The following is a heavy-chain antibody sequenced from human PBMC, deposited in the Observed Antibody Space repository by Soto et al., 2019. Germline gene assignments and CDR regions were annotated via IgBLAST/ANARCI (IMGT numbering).Heavy chain of an antibody. CDR1: GDSITSSSYY. V-gene: IGHV4-39*01. J-gene: IGHJ3*02. Sequence: QLQLQESGPGLVKPSETLSLTCTVSGDSITSSSYYWGWIRQPPGKGLECIGTIYSGGSTFYNPSLESRVTVSVDTSKNQFSLRLTSLTAADTALYYCARGNNNDDAFDIWGHGTMVTVSS. D-gene: IGHD1-1*01. CDR2: IYSGGST. CDR3: ARGNNNDDAFDI.